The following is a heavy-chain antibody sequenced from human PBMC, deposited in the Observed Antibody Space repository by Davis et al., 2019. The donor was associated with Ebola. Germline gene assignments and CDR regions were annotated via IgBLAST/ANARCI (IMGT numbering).Heavy chain of an antibody. CDR1: GGSISSGGYY. Sequence: PSETLSLTCAVSGGSISSGGYYWSWIRQPPGKGLEWIGEINHSGSTNYNPSLKSRVTISVDTSKNQFALKLSSVTAADTAVYYCARGTPALRYWGQGTLVTVSS. CDR2: INHSGST. D-gene: IGHD2-15*01. CDR3: ARGTPALRY. J-gene: IGHJ4*02. V-gene: IGHV4-34*01.